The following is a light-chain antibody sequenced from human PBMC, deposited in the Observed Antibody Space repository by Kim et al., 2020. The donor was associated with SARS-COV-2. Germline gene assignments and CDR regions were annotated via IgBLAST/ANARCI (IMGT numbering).Light chain of an antibody. V-gene: IGKV1D-12*01. Sequence: DIQMTQSPSSVSASVGDTVTITCRASQGISRWLAWYQQKPEKAPKLLIYATYTLQSGVPSRFSGSGSGTEFTLTITYLQPEDSATYYCQQSNGFPLTFGGGTKVEIK. CDR3: QQSNGFPLT. CDR1: QGISRW. J-gene: IGKJ4*01. CDR2: ATY.